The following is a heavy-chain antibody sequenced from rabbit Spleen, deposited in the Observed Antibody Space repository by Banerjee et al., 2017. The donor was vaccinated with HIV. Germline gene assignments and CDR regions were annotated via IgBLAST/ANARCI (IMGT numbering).Heavy chain of an antibody. J-gene: IGHJ4*01. V-gene: IGHV1S45*01. CDR2: IYSGSTGTI. CDR1: GVSFSDKDV. Sequence: QEQLEESGGGLVKPEGSLTLTCKASGVSFSDKDVIYWVRQAPGKGLEWIGTIYSGSTGTIDYASWAKGRFTISKTSSTTVTLQMTSLTAADTATYFCARNFDLWGPGTLVTVS. CDR3: ARNFDL.